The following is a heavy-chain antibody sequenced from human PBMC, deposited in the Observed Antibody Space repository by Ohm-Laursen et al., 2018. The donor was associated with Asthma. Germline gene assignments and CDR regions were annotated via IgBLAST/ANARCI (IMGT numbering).Heavy chain of an antibody. CDR1: GFSLSTTGVE. CDR3: AHSVCSTSCYTAFDI. V-gene: IGHV2-5*02. CDR2: IYWDDDK. J-gene: IGHJ3*02. Sequence: TQTLTLTCTFSGFSLSTTGVEVGWIRQPPGKALEWLALIYWDDDKRYSPSLRSRLSITKDTSKNQVVLTMTNMDPVDAATYYCAHSVCSTSCYTAFDIWGQGTMVTVSS. D-gene: IGHD2-2*02.